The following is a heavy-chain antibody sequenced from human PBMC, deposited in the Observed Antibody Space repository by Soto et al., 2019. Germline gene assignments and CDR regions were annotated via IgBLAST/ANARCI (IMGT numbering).Heavy chain of an antibody. Sequence: QVQLVESGGGVVQPGRSLRLSCAASGFTFSSYAMHWVRQAPGKGLEWVAVISYDGSNKYYADSVKGRFTISRDNSKNTLYLQMNSLRAEDTAVYYCAREMTPGIAVAGPDYWGQGTLVTVSS. CDR2: ISYDGSNK. J-gene: IGHJ4*02. CDR3: AREMTPGIAVAGPDY. D-gene: IGHD6-19*01. CDR1: GFTFSSYA. V-gene: IGHV3-30-3*01.